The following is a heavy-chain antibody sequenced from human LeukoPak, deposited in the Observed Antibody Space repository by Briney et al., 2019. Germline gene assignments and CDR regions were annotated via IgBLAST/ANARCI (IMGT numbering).Heavy chain of an antibody. V-gene: IGHV1-2*02. J-gene: IGHJ4*02. D-gene: IGHD4-17*01. Sequence: ASVKVSCKASGYTFTGYYMHWVRQAPGQGLAWMGWINPNSGGTNYAQKFQGRVTMTRDTSISTAYMDLSRLRSDDTAVYYCARANYGDYEFDSWGQGTLVTVSS. CDR2: INPNSGGT. CDR3: ARANYGDYEFDS. CDR1: GYTFTGYY.